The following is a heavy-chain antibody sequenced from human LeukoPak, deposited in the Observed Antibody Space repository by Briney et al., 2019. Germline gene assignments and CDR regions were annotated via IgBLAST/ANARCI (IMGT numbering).Heavy chain of an antibody. Sequence: PGGSLRLSCAASGFTFSSYAMSWVRQAPGKGLEWVSAISGSGGSTYYADSVKGRFTISRDNSKNTLYLQMNSLGAEDTAVYYCAKDYIAVESYFDYWGQGTLVTVSS. J-gene: IGHJ4*02. CDR3: AKDYIAVESYFDY. CDR1: GFTFSSYA. CDR2: ISGSGGST. D-gene: IGHD6-19*01. V-gene: IGHV3-23*01.